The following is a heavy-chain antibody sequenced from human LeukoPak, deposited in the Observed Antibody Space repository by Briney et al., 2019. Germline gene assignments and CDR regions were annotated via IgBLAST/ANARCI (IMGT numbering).Heavy chain of an antibody. Sequence: SETLSLTCTVSGGSISSYYWSWIRQPPGKGLEWIGYIYYSGSTNYNPSLKSRVTISVDTSKNQFSLKLSSVTAADTAVYYCARQRTTYNWFDPWGQGTLVTVSS. CDR2: IYYSGST. CDR3: ARQRTTYNWFDP. J-gene: IGHJ5*02. CDR1: GGSISSYY. V-gene: IGHV4-59*08. D-gene: IGHD4-17*01.